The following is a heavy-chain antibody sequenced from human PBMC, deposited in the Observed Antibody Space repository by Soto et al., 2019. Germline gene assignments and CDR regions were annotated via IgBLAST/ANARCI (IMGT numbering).Heavy chain of an antibody. CDR2: INSDGSST. CDR3: ARGPVYYYYYGMDV. D-gene: IGHD4-4*01. Sequence: GGSLRLSCAASGFTFSSYWMHWVRQAPGKGLVWVSRINSDGSSTSYADSVKGRFTISRDNAKNRLYLQMNSLRAEDTAVYYCARGPVYYYYYGMDVWGQGATVTVSS. J-gene: IGHJ6*02. V-gene: IGHV3-74*01. CDR1: GFTFSSYW.